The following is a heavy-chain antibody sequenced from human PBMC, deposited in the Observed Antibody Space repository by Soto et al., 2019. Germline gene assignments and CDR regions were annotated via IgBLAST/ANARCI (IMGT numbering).Heavy chain of an antibody. D-gene: IGHD3-10*01. CDR1: GGSISSYY. CDR2: IYYSGST. J-gene: IGHJ4*02. Sequence: SETLSLTCTVSGGSISSYYWSWIRQPPGKGLEWIGYIYYSGSTNYNPSLKSRVTISVDTSKNQFSLKLSSVTAADTAVYYCARHRYYYGSGSYYYDYWGQGTLVTVSS. CDR3: ARHRYYYGSGSYYYDY. V-gene: IGHV4-59*08.